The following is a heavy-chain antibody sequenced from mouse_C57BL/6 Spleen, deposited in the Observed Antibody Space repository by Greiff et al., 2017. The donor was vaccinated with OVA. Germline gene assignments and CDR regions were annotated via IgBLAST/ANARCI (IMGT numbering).Heavy chain of an antibody. CDR2: IYPGSGNT. V-gene: IGHV1-76*01. Sequence: QVQLQQSGAELVRPGASVKLSCKASGYTFTDYYINWVKQRPGQGLEWIARIYPGSGNTYYNEKFKGKATLTAEKSSSTAYMQLSSLTSEDSAVYFCAKEEGPFTYWGQGTTLTVSS. CDR3: AKEEGPFTY. J-gene: IGHJ2*01. CDR1: GYTFTDYY.